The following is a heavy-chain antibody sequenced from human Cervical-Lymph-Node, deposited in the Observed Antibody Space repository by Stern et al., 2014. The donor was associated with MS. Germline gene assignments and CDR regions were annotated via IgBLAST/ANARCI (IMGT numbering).Heavy chain of an antibody. Sequence: VQLLESGPGLVKPSGTLSLTCGVSGDSIISSSWWTWVRQPPGKGLEWIGEVFHSGTTHYNPSLESRVTISADISKNQFSLTLRSVTAADTATYYCATLHGAFYYLQYWGQGTLVTVSS. CDR1: GDSIISSSW. D-gene: IGHD2-21*02. V-gene: IGHV4-4*02. CDR2: VFHSGTT. J-gene: IGHJ1*01. CDR3: ATLHGAFYYLQY.